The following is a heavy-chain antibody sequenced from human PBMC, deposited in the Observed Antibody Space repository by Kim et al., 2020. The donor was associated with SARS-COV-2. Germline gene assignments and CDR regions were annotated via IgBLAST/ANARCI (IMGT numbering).Heavy chain of an antibody. Sequence: TVQGRFTNSRENSKNTLYLQMNSLRAEDTAVYYCAKDLGIRSIAARPGYWGQGTLVTVSS. D-gene: IGHD6-6*01. V-gene: IGHV3-23*01. CDR3: AKDLGIRSIAARPGY. J-gene: IGHJ4*02.